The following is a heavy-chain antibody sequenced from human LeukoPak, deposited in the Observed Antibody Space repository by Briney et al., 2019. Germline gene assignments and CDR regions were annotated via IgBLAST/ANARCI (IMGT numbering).Heavy chain of an antibody. CDR2: ISWNSGSI. Sequence: GGSLRLSCAASGFTFDDYAMHWVRQAPGKGLEWVSGISWNSGSIGYADSVKGRFTISRDNAKNSLYLQMNSLRAEDTALYYCAKGYSSSWPCRDAFDIWGQGTMVTVSS. CDR1: GFTFDDYA. CDR3: AKGYSSSWPCRDAFDI. V-gene: IGHV3-9*01. D-gene: IGHD6-13*01. J-gene: IGHJ3*02.